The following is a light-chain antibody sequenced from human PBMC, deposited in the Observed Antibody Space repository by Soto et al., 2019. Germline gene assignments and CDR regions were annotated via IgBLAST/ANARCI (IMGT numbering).Light chain of an antibody. Sequence: DIQMTQSPSTLSASVGDRVTITCRASQSISSWLAWYQQKPGKAPKLLIYKASSLESGVPSRFSGSGSGTEFTLTISSLQPEDSATYYCRQSYTVPYTFGQGTKLEVK. CDR3: RQSYTVPYT. CDR2: KAS. V-gene: IGKV1-5*03. J-gene: IGKJ2*01. CDR1: QSISSW.